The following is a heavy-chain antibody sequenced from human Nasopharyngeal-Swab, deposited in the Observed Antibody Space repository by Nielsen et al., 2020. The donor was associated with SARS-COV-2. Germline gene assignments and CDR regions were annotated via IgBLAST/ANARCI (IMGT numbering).Heavy chain of an antibody. Sequence: ASVKVSCKASGYTFTSYGISWVRQAPGQGLEWMGWISAYNGNTKYSQKFQGRVTITRDTSASTAYMELSSLRSEDTAVYYCARYSSTNWYFDLWGRGTLVTVPS. CDR2: ISAYNGNT. CDR1: GYTFTSYG. D-gene: IGHD6-13*01. CDR3: ARYSSTNWYFDL. V-gene: IGHV1-18*01. J-gene: IGHJ2*01.